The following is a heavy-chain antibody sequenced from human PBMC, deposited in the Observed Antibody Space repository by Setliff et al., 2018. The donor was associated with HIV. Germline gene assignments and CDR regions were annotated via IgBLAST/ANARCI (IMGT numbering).Heavy chain of an antibody. CDR3: AAASSWDPLLDY. J-gene: IGHJ4*02. D-gene: IGHD6-13*01. CDR2: VFHSGSA. Sequence: SETLSLTCAVSGGPLNSRNWWSWVRQPPGKGLEWIGEVFHSGSANSNASLRSRVMISVDTSKNQFSLKLSAVTAADTAVYYCAAASSWDPLLDYWGQGTLVTVSS. V-gene: IGHV4-4*02. CDR1: GGPLNSRNW.